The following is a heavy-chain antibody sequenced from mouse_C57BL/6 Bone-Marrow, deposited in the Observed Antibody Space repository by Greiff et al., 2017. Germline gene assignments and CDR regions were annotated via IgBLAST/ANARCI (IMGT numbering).Heavy chain of an antibody. D-gene: IGHD1-1*01. CDR1: GYTFTSYW. V-gene: IGHV1-50*01. Sequence: QVQLQQPGAELVKPGASVKLSCKASGYTFTSYWMQWVKQRPGQGLEWIGEIDPSDSYTNYNQKFKGKATLTVDTSSSTAYMQLSSLTSEDSAVYYCGITTRDYFYYWGQGTTLTVSS. CDR2: IDPSDSYT. J-gene: IGHJ2*01. CDR3: GITTRDYFYY.